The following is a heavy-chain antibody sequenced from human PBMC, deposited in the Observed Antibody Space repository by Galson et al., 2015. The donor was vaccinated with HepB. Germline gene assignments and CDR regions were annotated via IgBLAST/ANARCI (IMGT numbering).Heavy chain of an antibody. CDR3: VREGKSSSWNNWYFDL. J-gene: IGHJ2*01. V-gene: IGHV3-13*01. Sequence: SLRLSCAASGFTFSSSDLHWVRQPTGKGLEWVSEIGIVGDTYYAGSVKGRFTISREDAKNSLYLQMNSLRDEDTAVYYCVREGKSSSWNNWYFDLLGRGTLVTVSS. CDR1: GFTFSSSD. D-gene: IGHD6-13*01. CDR2: IGIVGDT.